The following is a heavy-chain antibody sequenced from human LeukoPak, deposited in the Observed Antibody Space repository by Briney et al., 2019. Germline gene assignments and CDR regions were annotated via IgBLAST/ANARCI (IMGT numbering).Heavy chain of an antibody. D-gene: IGHD3-22*01. CDR3: ARDAYYYDSSGYSIDY. Sequence: PGGSLRLSCAASGFTFSSYAMHWVRQAPGKGLEWVAVISYDGSNKYYADSVKGRFTISRDNSKNTLYLQMNSLRAEDTAVYYCARDAYYYDSSGYSIDYWGQGTLVTVSS. V-gene: IGHV3-30-3*01. CDR1: GFTFSSYA. CDR2: ISYDGSNK. J-gene: IGHJ4*02.